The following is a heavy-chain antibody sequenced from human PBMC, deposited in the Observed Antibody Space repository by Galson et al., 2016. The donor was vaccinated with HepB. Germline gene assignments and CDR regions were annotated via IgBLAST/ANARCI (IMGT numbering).Heavy chain of an antibody. CDR2: MIYDGSKQ. D-gene: IGHD3-16*02. Sequence: SLRLSCAASGFTFSSYGMHWVRQAPGKGLEWVALMIYDGSKQYYADSVKGRFTISRDNAKNSLYLQMNSLKTEDTAVYYCTTDLGRAPLYDYVWGSYRPDYWGQGTLVTVAS. V-gene: IGHV3-30*03. J-gene: IGHJ4*02. CDR1: GFTFSSYG. CDR3: TTDLGRAPLYDYVWGSYRPDY.